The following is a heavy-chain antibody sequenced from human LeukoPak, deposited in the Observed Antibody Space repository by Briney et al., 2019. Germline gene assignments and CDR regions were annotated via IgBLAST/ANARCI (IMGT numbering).Heavy chain of an antibody. J-gene: IGHJ4*02. CDR3: ADGHSGSYYTPSDY. V-gene: IGHV3-7*01. CDR2: IKQDGSEK. CDR1: GFTFSSYG. D-gene: IGHD3-10*01. Sequence: GRSLRLSCAASGFTFSSYGMHWVRQAPGKGLEWVANIKQDGSEKYYVDSVKGRFTISRDNAKNSLYLQMNSLRAEDTAVYYCADGHSGSYYTPSDYWGQGTLVTVSS.